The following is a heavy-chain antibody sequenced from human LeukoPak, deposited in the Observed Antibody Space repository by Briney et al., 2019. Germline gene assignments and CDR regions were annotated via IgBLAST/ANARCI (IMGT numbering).Heavy chain of an antibody. CDR1: GFTFSSYS. Sequence: GGSLRLSCAASGFTFSSYSMNWVRQAPGKGLEWVSSISSSSSYIYYADSVKGRFTISRENAKNSLYLQMNSLRAEDTAVYYCARVGHYDILTGYSYYFDYWGQGTLVTVSS. J-gene: IGHJ4*02. D-gene: IGHD3-9*01. V-gene: IGHV3-21*01. CDR3: ARVGHYDILTGYSYYFDY. CDR2: ISSSSSYI.